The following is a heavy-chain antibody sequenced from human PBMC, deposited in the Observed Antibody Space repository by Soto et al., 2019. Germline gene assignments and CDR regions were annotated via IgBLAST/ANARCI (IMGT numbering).Heavy chain of an antibody. CDR1: GYAFTTYG. CDR3: AEGRYGDY. D-gene: IGHD1-26*01. CDR2: ISAHNGNT. J-gene: IGHJ4*02. Sequence: QVHLVQSGAEVKKPGASVKVSCKGSGYAFTTYGITWVRQAPGQGLEWMGWISAHNGNTNYAQKLQGRVTVTRDTSTSTAYMELRSLRSDDTAVYYCAEGRYGDYWGQGALVTVSS. V-gene: IGHV1-18*01.